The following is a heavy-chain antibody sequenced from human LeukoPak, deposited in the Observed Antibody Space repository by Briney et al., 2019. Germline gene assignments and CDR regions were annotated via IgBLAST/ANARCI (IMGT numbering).Heavy chain of an antibody. CDR3: ARSGPKDWALDY. V-gene: IGHV1-18*01. J-gene: IGHJ4*02. Sequence: ASVKVSCQASGYTFSNYVLTWVRQAPGQGLEWMGWISVYNDNAIYAQKFEGRVTMTTDTSTSTGYMELRSLRLDDTAVYYCARSGPKDWALDYWGRGTLVSVSS. D-gene: IGHD1-14*01. CDR1: GYTFSNYV. CDR2: ISVYNDNA.